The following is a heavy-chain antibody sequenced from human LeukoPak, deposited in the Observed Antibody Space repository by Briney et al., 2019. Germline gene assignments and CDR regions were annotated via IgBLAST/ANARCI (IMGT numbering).Heavy chain of an antibody. Sequence: GALRLSCAASGFTFSSYAMHWVRQAPGKGLEWVAVISYDGSNKYYADSVKGRFTIPRDNSKNTLYLQMNSLRAEDTAVYYCARDRVENGPPDYWGQGTLVTVSS. CDR2: ISYDGSNK. V-gene: IGHV3-30*04. J-gene: IGHJ4*02. CDR1: GFTFSSYA. D-gene: IGHD3-10*01. CDR3: ARDRVENGPPDY.